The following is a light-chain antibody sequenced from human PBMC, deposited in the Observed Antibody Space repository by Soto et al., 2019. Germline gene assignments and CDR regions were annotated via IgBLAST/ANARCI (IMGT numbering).Light chain of an antibody. CDR1: QNISPW. V-gene: IGKV1-5*01. J-gene: IGKJ1*01. Sequence: DIQMTQSPSTLSASIGDRVTITCRASQNISPWLAWYQQKPGRAPKVLIYDVSTLESGVPPRFSGSGSGTEFTLTISSLQADDFATYYCQEYTNTNNPWMFGQGTKV. CDR3: QEYTNTNNPWM. CDR2: DVS.